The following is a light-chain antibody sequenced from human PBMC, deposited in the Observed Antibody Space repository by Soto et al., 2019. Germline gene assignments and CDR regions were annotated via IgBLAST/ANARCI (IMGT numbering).Light chain of an antibody. Sequence: EIVLTQSPATLSLSAGERATLSCRASQSISSYLAWYQQKPGQAPRLLIYDASNRATGIPPRFSGSGSGTDFTLTISSLEPEDFAVYYCQQYGNSIPITFGQGTRLEIK. CDR1: QSISSY. J-gene: IGKJ5*01. CDR2: DAS. V-gene: IGKV3-11*01. CDR3: QQYGNSIPIT.